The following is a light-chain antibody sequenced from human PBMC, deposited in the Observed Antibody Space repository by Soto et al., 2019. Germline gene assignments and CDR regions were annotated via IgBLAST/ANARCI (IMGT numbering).Light chain of an antibody. CDR2: AAS. Sequence: AIQMTQSPSSLPASVGDRVTITCRASQDIRNDLGWYQQKPGKTPKLLIFAASSVQSGVPSRFSGSGSGTDFNLTISSLQPEDFATYYCLQDFNYPWTFGQGTKVEIE. J-gene: IGKJ1*01. V-gene: IGKV1-6*01. CDR1: QDIRND. CDR3: LQDFNYPWT.